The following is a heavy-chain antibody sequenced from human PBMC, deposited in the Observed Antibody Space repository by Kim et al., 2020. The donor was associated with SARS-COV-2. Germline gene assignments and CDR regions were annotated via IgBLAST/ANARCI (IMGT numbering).Heavy chain of an antibody. V-gene: IGHV5-51*01. J-gene: IGHJ5*02. Sequence: PSFQGQVTISADKSSSTAYLQWSSLKASDTAMYYCARRGAAAGRNWFDPWGQGTLVTVSS. D-gene: IGHD6-13*01. CDR3: ARRGAAAGRNWFDP.